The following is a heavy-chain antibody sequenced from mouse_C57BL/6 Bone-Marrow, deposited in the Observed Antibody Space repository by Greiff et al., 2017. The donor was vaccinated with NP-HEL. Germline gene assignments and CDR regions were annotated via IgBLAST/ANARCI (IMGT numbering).Heavy chain of an antibody. CDR2: ISYSGST. D-gene: IGHD4-1*01. Sequence: ESGPGMVKPSQSLSLTCTVTGYSITSGYDWHWIRHFPGNKLEWMGYISYSGSTNYNPSLKSRISITHDTSKNQFFLKLNSVTTEDTATYYCARGSWEWFAYWGQGTLVTVSA. CDR3: ARGSWEWFAY. V-gene: IGHV3-1*01. CDR1: GYSITSGYD. J-gene: IGHJ3*01.